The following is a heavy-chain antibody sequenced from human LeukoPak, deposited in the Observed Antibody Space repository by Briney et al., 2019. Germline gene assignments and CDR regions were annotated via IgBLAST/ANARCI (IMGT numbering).Heavy chain of an antibody. D-gene: IGHD2-2*01. CDR1: GFTFSGSA. V-gene: IGHV3-73*01. CDR3: TRHFDIVVVPAADYYYGMDV. Sequence: GGSLRLSCAASGFTFSGSAMPWVRQASGKGLEWVGRIRSKANSYATAYAASVKGRFTISRDDSKNTAYLQMNSLKTEDTAVYYCTRHFDIVVVPAADYYYGMDVWGQGTTVTVSS. CDR2: IRSKANSYAT. J-gene: IGHJ6*02.